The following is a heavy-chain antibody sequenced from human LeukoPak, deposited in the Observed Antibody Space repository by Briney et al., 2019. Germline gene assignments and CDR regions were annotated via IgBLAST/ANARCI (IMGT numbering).Heavy chain of an antibody. CDR2: IYTSGST. V-gene: IGHV4-4*09. CDR1: GGSISSYY. J-gene: IGHJ4*02. CDR3: ARGVYFDY. Sequence: KPSETLSLTCTVSGGSISSYYWSWIRQPPGKGLEWIGYIYTSGSTNYNPSLKSRVTISVDTSKNQFSLKLSSVTAADTAVYYCARGVYFDYWGQGTLVTVSS.